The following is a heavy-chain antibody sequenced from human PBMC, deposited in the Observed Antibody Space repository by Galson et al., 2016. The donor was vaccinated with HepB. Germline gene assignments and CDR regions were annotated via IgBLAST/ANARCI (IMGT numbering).Heavy chain of an antibody. D-gene: IGHD1-26*01. J-gene: IGHJ4*02. Sequence: SLRLSCAASGFTFSSYAMTWVRQAPGKGLGWVSVITSGGSTYYAASVKGRFTISRDNSENTLYVQMNNLGAEDTAVYYCAKEDNIAGATTINNWGQGTLVTVSS. CDR3: AKEDNIAGATTINN. CDR2: ITSGGST. CDR1: GFTFSSYA. V-gene: IGHV3-23*01.